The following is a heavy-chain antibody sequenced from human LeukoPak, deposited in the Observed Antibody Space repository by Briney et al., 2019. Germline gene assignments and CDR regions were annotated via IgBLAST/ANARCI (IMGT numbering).Heavy chain of an antibody. D-gene: IGHD3-3*01. Sequence: ASVKVSCKASGYTFTSYGISWVRQAPGQGLEWMGWISAYNGNTHYAQKLQGRVTMTTDTSTSTAYMELRSLRSDDTAVYYCARCDTIFGVLTCRGDYWGQGTLVTVSS. V-gene: IGHV1-18*01. J-gene: IGHJ4*02. CDR3: ARCDTIFGVLTCRGDY. CDR1: GYTFTSYG. CDR2: ISAYNGNT.